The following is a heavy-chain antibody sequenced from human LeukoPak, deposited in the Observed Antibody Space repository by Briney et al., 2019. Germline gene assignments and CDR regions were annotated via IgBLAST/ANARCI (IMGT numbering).Heavy chain of an antibody. CDR3: ARGIWSRSKWYYYDH. J-gene: IGHJ4*02. CDR2: INAGNGDT. V-gene: IGHV1-3*01. D-gene: IGHD6-13*01. CDR1: GYTFTNYA. Sequence: ASVKVSCKASGYTFTNYAINWVRQAPGQRLEWLGSINAGNGDTKYSQKFQGRVTITRDTSASTAYMELSSLRSEDTAVYYCARGIWSRSKWYYYDHWGQGTLVTVSS.